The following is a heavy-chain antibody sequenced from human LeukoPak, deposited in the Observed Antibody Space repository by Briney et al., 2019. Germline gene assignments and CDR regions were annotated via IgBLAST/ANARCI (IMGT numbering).Heavy chain of an antibody. CDR3: ARSVDGYNGY. D-gene: IGHD5-24*01. CDR2: IYYSGST. CDR1: GGSISSYL. Sequence: SETLSLTCTVSGGSISSYLWSWIRQHPGKGLEWIGYIYYSGSTYYNPSLKSRVTISVDTSKNQFSLKLSSVTAADTAVYYCARSVDGYNGYWGQGTLVTVSS. J-gene: IGHJ4*02. V-gene: IGHV4-59*06.